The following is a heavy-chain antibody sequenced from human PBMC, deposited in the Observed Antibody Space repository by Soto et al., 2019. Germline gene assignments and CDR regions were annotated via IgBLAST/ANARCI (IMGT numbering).Heavy chain of an antibody. Sequence: QVQLVQSGAEVRKPGASMKVSCKASGYSFITYGMNWVRQAPGQGLEWMGWISSYNVNTKSAQKFQVRVTMTTDTSTNTAYMELRSLRSDDTAVYYCARDRDKYGFSLAYWGQGTLVTVSS. V-gene: IGHV1-18*01. J-gene: IGHJ4*02. CDR3: ARDRDKYGFSLAY. D-gene: IGHD3-10*01. CDR2: ISSYNVNT. CDR1: GYSFITYG.